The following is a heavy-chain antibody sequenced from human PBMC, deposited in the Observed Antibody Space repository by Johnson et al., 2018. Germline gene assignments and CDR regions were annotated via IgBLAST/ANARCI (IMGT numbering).Heavy chain of an antibody. Sequence: QVQLVESGGGVVQPGRSLRLSCAASGFTFSSYGMHWVRQAPGKGLEWVAVISYDGSNKYYADSVKGRFTISRDNSKNTLYLQMNSLRAEDTAVYYCAKDGIAGPDYYMDVWGKGTTVTVSS. CDR1: GFTFSSYG. D-gene: IGHD6-13*01. CDR2: ISYDGSNK. CDR3: AKDGIAGPDYYMDV. J-gene: IGHJ6*03. V-gene: IGHV3-30*18.